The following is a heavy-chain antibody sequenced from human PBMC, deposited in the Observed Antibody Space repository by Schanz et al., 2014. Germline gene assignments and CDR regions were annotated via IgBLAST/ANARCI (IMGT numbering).Heavy chain of an antibody. CDR3: ARPSDSSWYMDV. V-gene: IGHV3-23*01. D-gene: IGHD2-21*02. CDR1: GFTFSGYA. Sequence: EVQLLESGGGLVQPGGSLRISCAASGFTFSGYAMSWVRQAPGKGLEWVSGISGSGGSTYDADSVKGRFTVSRDNAKNSLYLQMNSLRAEDTAVYYCARPSDSSWYMDVWGKGTTVTVSS. CDR2: ISGSGGST. J-gene: IGHJ6*03.